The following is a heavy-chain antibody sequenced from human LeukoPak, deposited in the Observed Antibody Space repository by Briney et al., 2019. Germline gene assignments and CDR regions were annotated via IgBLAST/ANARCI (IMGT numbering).Heavy chain of an antibody. CDR3: ARGAPYYDILTGYSPFDY. J-gene: IGHJ4*02. V-gene: IGHV3-66*01. D-gene: IGHD3-9*01. CDR1: GFTVSSNY. CDR2: IYTDGFT. Sequence: GGSLRLSCAASGFTVSSNYMNWVRQAPGKGLEWVSLIYTDGFTYYADSVKGRFTISRDNFKNSLDLQMNSLRAEDTAVYYCARGAPYYDILTGYSPFDYWGQGTLVTVSS.